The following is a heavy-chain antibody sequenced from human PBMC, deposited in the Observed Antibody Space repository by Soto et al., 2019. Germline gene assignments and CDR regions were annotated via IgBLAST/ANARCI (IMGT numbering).Heavy chain of an antibody. CDR1: GGSISSYD. CDR2: IYYSGST. J-gene: IGHJ4*02. D-gene: IGHD5-18*01. V-gene: IGHV4-59*01. CDR3: ARAAKPAMAGFDY. Sequence: PSETLSLTCTAPGGSISSYDWSWIRQPPGKGLEWIGYIYYSGSTTYNPSLKSRVTISVDTSKNQFSLKLSSVTAADTAVYYCARAAKPAMAGFDYLGQGTVVTASS.